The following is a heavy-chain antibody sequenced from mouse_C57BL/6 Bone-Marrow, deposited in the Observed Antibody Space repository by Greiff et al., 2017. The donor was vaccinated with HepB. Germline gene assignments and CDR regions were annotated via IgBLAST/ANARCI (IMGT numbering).Heavy chain of an antibody. CDR3: ARSLHYYGSSHWYFDV. J-gene: IGHJ1*03. V-gene: IGHV14-3*01. CDR2: IDPANGNT. D-gene: IGHD1-1*01. CDR1: GFNIKNTY. Sequence: VQLQQSVAELVRPGASVKLSCTASGFNIKNTYMPWVKQRPEQGLEWIGRIDPANGNTKYAPKFQGKATITADTSSNTAYLQLSSLTSEDTAIYYCARSLHYYGSSHWYFDVWGTGTTVTVSS.